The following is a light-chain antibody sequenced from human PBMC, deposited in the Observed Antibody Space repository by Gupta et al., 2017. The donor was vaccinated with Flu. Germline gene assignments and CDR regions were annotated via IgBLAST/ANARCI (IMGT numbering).Light chain of an antibody. J-gene: IGKJ4*01. CDR2: GAS. V-gene: IGKV3-20*01. Sequence: EIVLTQSPGTLSLSPGERATLSCRASQSVSSSYLSWYQHKPGQAPRLLIYGASNRAIGIPDRFSGSGSGTDFTLTISRLEPEDFAVYYCQQYSSSPEFTFGGGTKVEIK. CDR3: QQYSSSPEFT. CDR1: QSVSSSY.